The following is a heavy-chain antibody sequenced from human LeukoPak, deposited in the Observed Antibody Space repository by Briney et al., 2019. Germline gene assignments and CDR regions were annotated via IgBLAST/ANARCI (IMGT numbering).Heavy chain of an antibody. CDR2: IYSGGST. V-gene: IGHV3-66*01. Sequence: PGGSLRLSCAASGFTVSSNYMSWVRQAPGKGLEWVSVIYSGGSTYYADSVKGRFTISRDNSKNTLYLQMNSLRAEDTAVYCCARDLVVPAAMLHYYYYGMDVWGQGTTVTVSS. CDR1: GFTVSSNY. D-gene: IGHD2-2*01. CDR3: ARDLVVPAAMLHYYYYGMDV. J-gene: IGHJ6*02.